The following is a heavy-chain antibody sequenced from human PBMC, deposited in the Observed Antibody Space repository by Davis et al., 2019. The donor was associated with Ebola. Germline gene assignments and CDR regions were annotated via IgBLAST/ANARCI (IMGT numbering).Heavy chain of an antibody. J-gene: IGHJ4*02. D-gene: IGHD2-15*01. V-gene: IGHV3-7*01. CDR2: IKQDGSQK. CDR1: GFTFTSFW. CDR3: VRDAGWQRLDN. Sequence: GESLKISCAASGFTFTSFWMTWVRQAPGKGLEWVAHIKQDGSQKYYVDSVKGRFTISSDNAQTSASLQMNSLRVEDTGIYYCVRDAGWQRLDNWGQGTLVTVSS.